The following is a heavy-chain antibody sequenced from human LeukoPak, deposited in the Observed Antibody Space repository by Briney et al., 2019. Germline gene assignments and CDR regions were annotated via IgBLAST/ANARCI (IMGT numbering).Heavy chain of an antibody. CDR3: ASIPDYYDSSGYYFIVGYFDY. V-gene: IGHV1-18*01. CDR2: ISAYNGNT. D-gene: IGHD3-22*01. J-gene: IGHJ4*02. CDR1: GYTFTSYG. Sequence: ASVKVSCKASGYTFTSYGISWVRQAPGQGLEWMGWISAYNGNTNYAQKLQGRVTMTTDTSTSTAYMELRSLRSDDTAVYYCASIPDYYDSSGYYFIVGYFDYWGQGTLVTVSS.